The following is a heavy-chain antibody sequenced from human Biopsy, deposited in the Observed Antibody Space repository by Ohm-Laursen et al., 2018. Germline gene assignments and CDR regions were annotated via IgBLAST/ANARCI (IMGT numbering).Heavy chain of an antibody. CDR3: AIDRVPRRGVMPVYYYGMDV. J-gene: IGHJ6*02. CDR1: GRSVSSSNYY. D-gene: IGHD2-21*01. CDR2: IYNTERT. Sequence: SQTLSLTCSVSGRSVSSSNYYWNWIRQTPGKGLEWIGFIYNTERTNYNPSLKSRVTISLDTSKNQFSLELSSVIPSDTAVYYCAIDRVPRRGVMPVYYYGMDVWGQESRVTVSS. V-gene: IGHV4-61*01.